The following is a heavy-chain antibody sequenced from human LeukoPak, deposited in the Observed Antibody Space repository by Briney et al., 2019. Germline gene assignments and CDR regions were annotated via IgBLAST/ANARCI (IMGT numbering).Heavy chain of an antibody. D-gene: IGHD3-9*01. Sequence: GGSLRLSCATSGFSFTDYPMNWVRQAPGKGLEWISNIRTTAEGAKYAYYADSVKGRVTISRDDGKNTLYLHMNSLRDDDTAVYYCATDQRYAFDYWGQRILVTVSS. CDR3: ATDQRYAFDY. J-gene: IGHJ4*02. CDR1: GFSFTDYP. CDR2: IRTTAEGAKYA. V-gene: IGHV3-48*02.